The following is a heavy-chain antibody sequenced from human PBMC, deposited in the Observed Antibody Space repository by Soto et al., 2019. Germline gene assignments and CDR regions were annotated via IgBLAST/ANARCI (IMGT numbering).Heavy chain of an antibody. D-gene: IGHD3-22*01. CDR1: GYSFAGYW. CDR2: IDPSDSQT. J-gene: IGHJ4*02. V-gene: IGHV5-10-1*01. CDR3: ARQIYDSDTGPNFQYYFDS. Sequence: GESLKISCKGSGYSFAGYWITWVRQKPGKGLEWMGRIDPSDSQTYYSPSFRGHVTISATKSITTVFLQWSSLRASDTAMYYCARQIYDSDTGPNFQYYFDSWGQGTPLTVSS.